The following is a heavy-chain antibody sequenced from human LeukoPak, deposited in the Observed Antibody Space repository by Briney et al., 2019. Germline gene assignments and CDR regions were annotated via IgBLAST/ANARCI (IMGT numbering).Heavy chain of an antibody. CDR1: GFTVSSSY. J-gene: IGHJ4*02. CDR2: FYSGGTT. CDR3: VRQVGTITVFDY. Sequence: PGGSLRLSCAASGFTVSSSYMSWVRQAPGQGLEWVSAFYSGGTTYYADSVKGRFTISRDNSKNTLYLQMMSLRAADTAVYYRVRQVGTITVFDYWGQGTLVTVSS. D-gene: IGHD5-12*01. V-gene: IGHV3-66*04.